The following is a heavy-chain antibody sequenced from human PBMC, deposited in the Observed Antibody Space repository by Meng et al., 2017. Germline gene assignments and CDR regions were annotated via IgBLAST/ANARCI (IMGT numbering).Heavy chain of an antibody. V-gene: IGHV4-4*02. J-gene: IGHJ4*02. CDR2: IYHSGST. CDR1: GGAISSSNW. CDR3: ARIGDWGSTRYFDY. D-gene: IGHD7-27*01. Sequence: QGQLPESGPGLVKPLGTLFLTCAVSGGAISSSNWWSWVRQPPGKGLEWIGEIYHSGSTNYNPSLKSRVTISVDKSKNQFSLKLSSVTAADTAVYYCARIGDWGSTRYFDYWGQGTLVTVSS.